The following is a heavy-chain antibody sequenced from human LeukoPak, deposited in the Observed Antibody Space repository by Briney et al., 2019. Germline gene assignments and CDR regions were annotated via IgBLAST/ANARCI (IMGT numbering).Heavy chain of an antibody. V-gene: IGHV4-34*01. Sequence: PGGSLRLSCVASGFTFSSYWMSWIRQPPGKGLEWIGEINHSGSTNYNPSLKSRVTISVDTSKNQFSLKLSSVTAADTAVYYCARGRRNIVVVPAAIRGGWFDPWGQGTLVTVSS. CDR3: ARGRRNIVVVPAAIRGGWFDP. CDR2: INHSGST. J-gene: IGHJ5*02. D-gene: IGHD2-2*02. CDR1: GFTFSSYW.